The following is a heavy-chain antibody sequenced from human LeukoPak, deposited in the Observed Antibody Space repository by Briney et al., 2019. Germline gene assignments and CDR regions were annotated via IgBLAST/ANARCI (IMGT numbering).Heavy chain of an antibody. Sequence: PSETLSLTCAVYGGSFSGFYWTWIRQPPGKGLEWIGEINHSGSTNYNPSLKSRVTISVDTSKNQFSLKLSSVTAADTAVYYCAXXXXXXXXXXYXXXGSYYVDYWGQGTLVTVSS. V-gene: IGHV4-34*01. D-gene: IGHD3-10*01. CDR3: AXXXXXXXXXXYXXXGSYYVDY. CDR1: GGSFSGFY. J-gene: IGHJ4*02. CDR2: INHSGST.